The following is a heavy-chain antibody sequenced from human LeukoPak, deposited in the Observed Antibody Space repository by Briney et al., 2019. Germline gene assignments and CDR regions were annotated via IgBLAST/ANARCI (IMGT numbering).Heavy chain of an antibody. D-gene: IGHD6-19*01. CDR1: GFTFSSYS. V-gene: IGHV3-21*01. Sequence: GGSLRPSCAASGFTFSSYSMNWVRQAPGKGLEWVSSISSSSSYIYYADSVKGRFTISRDNAKNSLYLQMNSLRAEDTAVYYCARGSIEVAAPHFDYWGQGTLVTVSS. CDR2: ISSSSSYI. CDR3: ARGSIEVAAPHFDY. J-gene: IGHJ4*02.